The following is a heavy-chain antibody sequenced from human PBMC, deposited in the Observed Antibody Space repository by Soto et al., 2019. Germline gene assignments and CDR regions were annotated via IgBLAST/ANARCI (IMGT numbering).Heavy chain of an antibody. CDR1: GFTFSNAW. Sequence: GGSLRLSCAASGFTFSNAWMSWVRQAPGKGLEWVGRIKSKTDGGTTDYAAPVKGRFTISRDDSKNTLYLQMNSLKTEDTAVYYCTTVGPYSSGWYGDDAFDIWGQGTMVTVSS. CDR3: TTVGPYSSGWYGDDAFDI. CDR2: IKSKTDGGTT. V-gene: IGHV3-15*01. D-gene: IGHD6-19*01. J-gene: IGHJ3*02.